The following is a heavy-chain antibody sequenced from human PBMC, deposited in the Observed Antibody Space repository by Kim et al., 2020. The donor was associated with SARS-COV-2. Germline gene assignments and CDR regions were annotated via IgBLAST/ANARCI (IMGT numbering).Heavy chain of an antibody. CDR1: GYTFTSYA. CDR3: ARGGSGRTPDY. Sequence: ASVKVSCKTSGYTFTSYAMHWVRQAPGQRLEWMGWINAGNGNTKYSQKFQGRVTITRDTSASTAYMELSSLRSEDTAVYYCARGGSGRTPDYWGQGTLVTVSS. V-gene: IGHV1-3*01. J-gene: IGHJ4*02. CDR2: INAGNGNT. D-gene: IGHD3-10*01.